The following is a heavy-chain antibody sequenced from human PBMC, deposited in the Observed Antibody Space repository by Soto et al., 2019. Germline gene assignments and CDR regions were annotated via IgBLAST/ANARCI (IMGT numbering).Heavy chain of an antibody. CDR1: GFTFSSYS. CDR2: ISGSSSTI. J-gene: IGHJ6*03. CDR3: APTTHYYYYMEV. Sequence: PGGSLRLSCAASGFTFSSYSMNWVRQATGKGLEWVSYISGSSSTISYADSVKGRFTISRDNGKNSLYLQMNSLRADDTAVYYCAPTTHYYYYMEVWGKGTTVTVSS. V-gene: IGHV3-48*01.